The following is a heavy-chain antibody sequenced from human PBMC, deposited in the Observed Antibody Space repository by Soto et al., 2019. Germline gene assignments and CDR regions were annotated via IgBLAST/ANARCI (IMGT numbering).Heavy chain of an antibody. D-gene: IGHD3-16*01. Sequence: QVKLAQSGAEVKKPGASVKVSCKASGYTFTGYFIHWVRQAPGQGLEWMGWINPNSGAKKKAKKFQGRVTLTRDTSINTAYMEMNILRLNDTAVYFCASGGGGILGVLYWGQGTLVTVSS. CDR3: ASGGGGILGVLY. J-gene: IGHJ4*02. CDR2: INPNSGAK. V-gene: IGHV1-2*02. CDR1: GYTFTGYF.